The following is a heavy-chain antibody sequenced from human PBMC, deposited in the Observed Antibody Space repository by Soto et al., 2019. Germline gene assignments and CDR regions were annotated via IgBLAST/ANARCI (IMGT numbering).Heavy chain of an antibody. CDR2: ISYDVSNK. Sequence: GGSLRLSCAASGFTFSSYAMHWVRQAPGKGLEWVAVISYDVSNKYYADSVKGRFTISRDNSKNTLYLQMNSLRAEDTAVYYCARVGSGWYVDYWGQGTLVTVSS. D-gene: IGHD6-19*01. CDR1: GFTFSSYA. J-gene: IGHJ4*02. CDR3: ARVGSGWYVDY. V-gene: IGHV3-30-3*01.